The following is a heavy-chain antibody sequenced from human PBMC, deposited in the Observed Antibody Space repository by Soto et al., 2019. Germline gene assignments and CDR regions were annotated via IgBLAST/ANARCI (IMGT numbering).Heavy chain of an antibody. CDR2: IYYSGST. Sequence: SETLSLTCTVSGGSISCGDYYWSWIRQPPGKGLEWIGYIYYSGSTYYNPSLKSRVTISVDTSKNQFSLKLSSVTAADTAVYYCARLPRLEWLLGPPPSFFDYWGQGTLVTVSS. CDR3: ARLPRLEWLLGPPPSFFDY. D-gene: IGHD3-3*01. J-gene: IGHJ4*02. V-gene: IGHV4-30-4*01. CDR1: GGSISCGDYY.